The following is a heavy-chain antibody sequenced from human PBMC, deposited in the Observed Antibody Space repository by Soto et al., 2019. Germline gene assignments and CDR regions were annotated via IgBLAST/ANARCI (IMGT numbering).Heavy chain of an antibody. CDR3: ARGLLRIVYYYYGMDV. J-gene: IGHJ6*02. CDR1: GYTFTSYD. V-gene: IGHV1-8*01. Sequence: QVQLVQSGAEVKKPGASVKVSCKASGYTFTSYDINWVRQATGLGLEWMGWMNPNSGNTGYAQKFQGRVTMTRNTSISTAYMELSSLRSEDTAVYYCARGLLRIVYYYYGMDVWGQGTTVTVSS. D-gene: IGHD3-9*01. CDR2: MNPNSGNT.